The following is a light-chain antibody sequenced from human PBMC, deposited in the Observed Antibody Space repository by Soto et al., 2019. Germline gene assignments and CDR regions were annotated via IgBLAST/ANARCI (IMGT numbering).Light chain of an antibody. CDR1: QGISSY. CDR3: QQYSVYWT. Sequence: DIQLTQSPSFLSASVGDRVTITCRASQGISSYLAWFQQKPGRAPNLLIYGASTLQSGVPSRFSGSGSGTDFTLTINSLQPDDFATYYCQQYSVYWTFGQGTKV. J-gene: IGKJ1*01. V-gene: IGKV1-9*01. CDR2: GAS.